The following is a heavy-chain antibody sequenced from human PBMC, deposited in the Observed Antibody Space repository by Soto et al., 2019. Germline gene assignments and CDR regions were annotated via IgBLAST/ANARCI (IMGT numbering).Heavy chain of an antibody. Sequence: EVQLVASGGGLVQPGGSLRLSCAASGFTFSNFAMNWVRRAPGKGPEWVSYLSGSSRAINYADSVKGRFIVSRDNAKNSLVLQMNSLRDEDTAVFYCARDSSNGKSHVSYLDFWGQGTLVTVSS. CDR2: LSGSSRAI. J-gene: IGHJ4*02. CDR1: GFTFSNFA. D-gene: IGHD3-16*01. CDR3: ARDSSNGKSHVSYLDF. V-gene: IGHV3-48*02.